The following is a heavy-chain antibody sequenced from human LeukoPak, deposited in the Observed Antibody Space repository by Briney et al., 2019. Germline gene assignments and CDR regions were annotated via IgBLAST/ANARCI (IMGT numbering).Heavy chain of an antibody. V-gene: IGHV4-59*01. D-gene: IGHD1-7*01. Sequence: SETLSLTCTVPGGSISSYYWSWIRQPPGKGLEWIGYIYYSGSTKYNPSLKSRVTISVDASKTQFSLKLNSVTAADTAVYYCARGSRELYYFDYWGQGTLVTVSS. J-gene: IGHJ4*02. CDR3: ARGSRELYYFDY. CDR2: IYYSGST. CDR1: GGSISSYY.